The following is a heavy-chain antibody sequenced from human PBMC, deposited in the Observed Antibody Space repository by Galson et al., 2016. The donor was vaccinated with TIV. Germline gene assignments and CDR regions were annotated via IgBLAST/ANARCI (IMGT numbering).Heavy chain of an antibody. Sequence: SLRLSCAASGFSFSRNAVHWVRQPPGRGLEWVAVISYDGTNKYYADSVKGRLTISRDNSKNTLYLQMNSLRTEDTAVYYCATSTVGENIYYYGMDVWGQGTTVSVSS. CDR2: ISYDGTNK. J-gene: IGHJ6*02. CDR1: GFSFSRNA. CDR3: ATSTVGENIYYYGMDV. V-gene: IGHV3-30*14. D-gene: IGHD1-26*01.